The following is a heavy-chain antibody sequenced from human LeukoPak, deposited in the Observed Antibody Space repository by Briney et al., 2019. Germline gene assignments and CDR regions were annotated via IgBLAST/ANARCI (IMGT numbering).Heavy chain of an antibody. V-gene: IGHV3-21*01. CDR3: ARDGGAMVRGDAHDY. D-gene: IGHD3-10*01. J-gene: IGHJ4*02. CDR1: GFNFRSYW. CDR2: ISSSSSYI. Sequence: PGGPLRLSCAASGFNFRSYWMHWVRQAPGEGLEWVSSISSSSSYIYYADSVKVRFIICRGNDKNSLDLQMNSLRAEDTAVYYCARDGGAMVRGDAHDYWGQGTLVTVSS.